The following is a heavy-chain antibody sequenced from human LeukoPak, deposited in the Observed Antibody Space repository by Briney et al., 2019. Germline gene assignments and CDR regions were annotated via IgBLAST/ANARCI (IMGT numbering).Heavy chain of an antibody. CDR3: ARDLGQWELLGYYMDV. CDR1: GGTFSSYA. J-gene: IGHJ6*03. Sequence: ASVKVSCKASGGTFSSYAISWVRQAPGQGLEWMGGIIPIFGTANYAQKFQGRVTITTDESTSAAYMELSSLRSEDTAVYYCARDLGQWELLGYYMDVWGKGTTVTVSS. D-gene: IGHD1-26*01. CDR2: IIPIFGTA. V-gene: IGHV1-69*05.